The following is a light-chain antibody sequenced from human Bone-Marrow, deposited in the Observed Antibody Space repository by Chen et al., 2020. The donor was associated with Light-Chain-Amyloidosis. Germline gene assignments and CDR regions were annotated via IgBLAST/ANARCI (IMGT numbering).Light chain of an antibody. J-gene: IGLJ3*02. CDR2: EDD. CDR3: QSYQGSSQGV. Sequence: NFRLTPPHSVSESPGKTVIISSTRSSGSLATTYVQWYQQRPGSSPTTVIYEDDQRPSGVPDRFSGSIDRSSNSASLTISGLKTEDEADYDCQSYQGSSQGVFGGGTKLTVL. CDR1: SGSLATTY. V-gene: IGLV6-57*01.